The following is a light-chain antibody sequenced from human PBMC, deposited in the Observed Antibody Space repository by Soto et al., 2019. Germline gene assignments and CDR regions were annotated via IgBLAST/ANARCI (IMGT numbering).Light chain of an antibody. CDR3: TSYTSGATLI. Sequence: QSVLTQPASVSGSPGQSITISCTGTSSDVGAYNHVSWYQHPPGKAPKLMIYDVSSRPSGISHRFSGSKSGSMASLTISGLQAEDEADYYCTSYTSGATLIFGGGTKLTVL. CDR1: SSDVGAYNH. CDR2: DVS. J-gene: IGLJ2*01. V-gene: IGLV2-14*03.